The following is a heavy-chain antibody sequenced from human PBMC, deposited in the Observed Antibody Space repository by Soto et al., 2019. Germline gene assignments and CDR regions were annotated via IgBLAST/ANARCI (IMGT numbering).Heavy chain of an antibody. D-gene: IGHD3-3*02. V-gene: IGHV4-39*01. CDR2: IFYLGSS. J-gene: IGHJ5*02. Sequence: SETLSLTCTVSGDSIISSDFYWGWVRQPPGKGLEWIGSIFYLGSSYYNPSLKSRVTMSVDTSKNQFSLRLRSVTAADTALYFCARHSLALRKKSWLDPWGQGSMVTVYS. CDR3: ARHSLALRKKSWLDP. CDR1: GDSIISSDFY.